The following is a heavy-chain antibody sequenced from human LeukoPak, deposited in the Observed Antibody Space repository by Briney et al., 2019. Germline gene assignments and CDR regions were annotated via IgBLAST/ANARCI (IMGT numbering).Heavy chain of an antibody. V-gene: IGHV3-21*03. CDR2: LSSSSSKV. CDR1: GFTFSFYS. CDR3: TRDGIGPHDY. J-gene: IGHJ4*02. Sequence: GGSLRLSCETSGFTFSFYSMNWVRQAPGKGLEWVSSLSSSSSKVSYANSVKGRFTISRDNAKNSLYLQMNSLRGEDTGVYYCTRDGIGPHDYWGQGTLVTVSS.